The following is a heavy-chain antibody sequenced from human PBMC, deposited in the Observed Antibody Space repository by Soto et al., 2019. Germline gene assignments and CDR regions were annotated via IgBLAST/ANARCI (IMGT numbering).Heavy chain of an antibody. Sequence: QITVKESGLTLVKPTETLTLTCTFSGFSLSSIGMGVGWIRQPPGKALEWLALIYWDDDKRYSPSLSSRLTITKDPSKNQVDLTMTNMHPVDTATYHCARLTRGVYDLDRLWEKFDYWGQGTLVTVSS. D-gene: IGHD5-12*01. CDR3: ARLTRGVYDLDRLWEKFDY. CDR1: GFSLSSIGMG. J-gene: IGHJ4*02. V-gene: IGHV2-5*02. CDR2: IYWDDDK.